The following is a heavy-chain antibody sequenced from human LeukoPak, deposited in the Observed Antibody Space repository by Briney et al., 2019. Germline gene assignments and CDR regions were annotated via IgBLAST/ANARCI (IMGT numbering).Heavy chain of an antibody. V-gene: IGHV3-23*01. CDR2: IFPSGGEI. Sequence: GGSLRLSCAASGFTFSTFAMLWVRQPPGKGLEWVSSIFPSGGEIHYADSVRGRFTISRGNSKSILSLQMSSLRAEDTAIYYCATYRQVLLPFESWGQGTLVTVSS. CDR3: ATYRQVLLPFES. CDR1: GFTFSTFA. J-gene: IGHJ4*02. D-gene: IGHD5-18*01.